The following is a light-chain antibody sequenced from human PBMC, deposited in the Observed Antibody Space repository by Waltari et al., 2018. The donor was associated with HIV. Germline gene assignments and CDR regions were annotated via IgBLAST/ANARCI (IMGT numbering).Light chain of an antibody. CDR3: GTWDSSLSADVV. V-gene: IGLV1-51*01. Sequence: QSVLTQPPSVSAAPGQKVPISCSGSSPNLGNNYVPRYQQLPGTAPKLLIYDNNKRPSGIPDRFSGSKSGTSATLGITGLQTGDEADYYCGTWDSSLSADVVFGGGTKLTVL. CDR1: SPNLGNNY. J-gene: IGLJ2*01. CDR2: DNN.